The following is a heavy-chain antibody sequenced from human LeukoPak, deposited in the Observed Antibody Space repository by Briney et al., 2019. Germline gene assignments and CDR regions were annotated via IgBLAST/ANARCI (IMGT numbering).Heavy chain of an antibody. D-gene: IGHD2-2*01. V-gene: IGHV4-59*12. Sequence: PSETLSLTCTVSGGSISSYYWSWIRQPPGKGLEWIGYIYYSGSTNYNPSLKSRVTMSVDTSKNQFSLKLSSVTAADTAVYYCARSYCSSTSCYLFDYWGQGTLVIVSS. CDR1: GGSISSYY. CDR3: ARSYCSSTSCYLFDY. J-gene: IGHJ4*02. CDR2: IYYSGST.